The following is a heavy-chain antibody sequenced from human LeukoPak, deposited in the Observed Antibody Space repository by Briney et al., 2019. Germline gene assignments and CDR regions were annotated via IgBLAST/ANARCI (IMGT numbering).Heavy chain of an antibody. D-gene: IGHD3-3*01. V-gene: IGHV1-18*01. CDR3: ARCRDFWSGYYEGDY. CDR1: GYTFTSYG. J-gene: IGHJ4*02. CDR2: ISAYNGNT. Sequence: ASVKVSCKASGYTFTSYGISWVRQAPGQGLEWMGWISAYNGNTDYAQKLQGRVTMTTDTSTSTAYMELRSLRPDDTAVYYCARCRDFWSGYYEGDYWGQGTLVTVSS.